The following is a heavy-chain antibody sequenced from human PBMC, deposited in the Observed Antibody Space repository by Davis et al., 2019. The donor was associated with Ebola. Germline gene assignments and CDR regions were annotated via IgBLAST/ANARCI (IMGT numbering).Heavy chain of an antibody. CDR3: ARETSIEAIGTSGF. V-gene: IGHV3-21*01. Sequence: GESLKISCAASGFTFKFYSMNWVRQAPGKGLEWVSSISSSGRYRYYAVSVKGRFTISRDNAKNSLYLQMNSLRAEDTAVYYCARETSIEAIGTSGFWGQGTLVTVSS. D-gene: IGHD6-13*01. CDR2: ISSSGRYR. CDR1: GFTFKFYS. J-gene: IGHJ4*02.